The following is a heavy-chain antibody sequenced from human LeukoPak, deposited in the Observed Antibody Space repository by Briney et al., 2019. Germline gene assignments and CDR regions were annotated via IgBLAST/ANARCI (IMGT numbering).Heavy chain of an antibody. CDR3: ARDPQSGSALDY. Sequence: SETLSLTCTVSGGSISCSSYYWGWIRQPPGKGLEWIGSIYYSGSTYYNPSLKSRVTISVDTSKNQFSLKLSSVTAADTAVYYCARDPQSGSALDYWGQGTLVTVSS. CDR1: GGSISCSSYY. CDR2: IYYSGST. D-gene: IGHD1-26*01. J-gene: IGHJ4*02. V-gene: IGHV4-39*07.